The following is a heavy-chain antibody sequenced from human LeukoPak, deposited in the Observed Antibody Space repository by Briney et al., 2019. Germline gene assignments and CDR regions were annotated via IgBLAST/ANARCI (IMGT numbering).Heavy chain of an antibody. CDR3: ARATRSGSSGY. V-gene: IGHV4-30-4*01. Sequence: SETLSLTCTVSGGSISSGDYYWSWIRQLPGKGLGWIGYIYYSGSTYYNPSLKSRVTISVDTSKNQFSLKLSSVTAADTAVYYCARATRSGSSGYWGQGTLVTVSS. J-gene: IGHJ4*02. D-gene: IGHD1-26*01. CDR1: GGSISSGDYY. CDR2: IYYSGST.